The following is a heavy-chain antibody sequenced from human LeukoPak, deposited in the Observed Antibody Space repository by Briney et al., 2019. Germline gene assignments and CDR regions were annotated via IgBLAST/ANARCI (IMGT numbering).Heavy chain of an antibody. CDR3: ARGYDSSAYYPG. V-gene: IGHV1-69*05. D-gene: IGHD3-22*01. CDR2: ILPIFGTS. CDR1: GGTLSSYA. Sequence: SVKVSCKASGGTLSSYAISWVRQAPGQGLEWMGRILPIFGTSNYAQKFQGRVTITTDESTSTVYMELSSLRSEDTAVYYCARGYDSSAYYPGWGQGTLVIVS. J-gene: IGHJ4*02.